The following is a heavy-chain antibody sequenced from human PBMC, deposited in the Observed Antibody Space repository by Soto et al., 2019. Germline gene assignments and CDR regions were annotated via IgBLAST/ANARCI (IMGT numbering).Heavy chain of an antibody. CDR1: GFTLSSYS. J-gene: IGHJ4*02. Sequence: GGSLRLSCAASGFTLSSYSMNWVRQAPGKGLEWVSSISSSSSYIYYADSVKGRFTISRDNAKNSLYLQMNSLRAEDTAVYYCARDPPELLAYFDYWGQGTLVTVS. V-gene: IGHV3-21*01. CDR3: ARDPPELLAYFDY. CDR2: ISSSSSYI. D-gene: IGHD1-7*01.